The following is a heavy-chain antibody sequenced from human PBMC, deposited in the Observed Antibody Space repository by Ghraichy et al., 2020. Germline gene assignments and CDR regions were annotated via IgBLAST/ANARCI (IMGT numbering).Heavy chain of an antibody. V-gene: IGHV3-23*01. D-gene: IGHD3-22*01. CDR3: AKDYYDSSAYYYGRDYFDY. CDR2: IGGSGDNA. J-gene: IGHJ4*02. Sequence: GGSLRLSCAASGFTFNTYAMSWVRQAPGKGLEWVSAIGGSGDNAYYADSVKGRFTISRDNSKTTLFLQMNSLRAEDTALYYCAKDYYDSSAYYYGRDYFDYWSQGSLITVAS. CDR1: GFTFNTYA.